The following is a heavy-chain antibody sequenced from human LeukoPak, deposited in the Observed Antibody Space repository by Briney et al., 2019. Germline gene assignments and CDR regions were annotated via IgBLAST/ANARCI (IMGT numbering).Heavy chain of an antibody. Sequence: GGFLRLSCAASGFTFSTYAMSWVRQAPGKGLEWVSGISGSGGNTYYADSVKGRFTISRDNSKDTLCLQMNSLRAEDTAVYYCATEKGDSPDYWGQGTLVTVSS. CDR3: ATEKGDSPDY. J-gene: IGHJ4*02. D-gene: IGHD2-21*01. CDR2: ISGSGGNT. V-gene: IGHV3-23*01. CDR1: GFTFSTYA.